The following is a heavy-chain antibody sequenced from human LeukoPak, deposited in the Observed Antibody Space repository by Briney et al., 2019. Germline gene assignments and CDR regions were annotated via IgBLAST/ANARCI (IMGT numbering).Heavy chain of an antibody. J-gene: IGHJ4*02. CDR1: GIRFNRNY. CDR2: IYSGGST. CDR3: ARITSTYFDY. D-gene: IGHD3-10*01. Sequence: GGSLRLSCAASGIRFNRNYMSWVRQAPGKGLEWVSVIYSGGSTSYADSVKGRFTISRDNSKNTMYLQMNSLRAEDTAVYYCARITSTYFDYWGQGTLVTVSS. V-gene: IGHV3-53*01.